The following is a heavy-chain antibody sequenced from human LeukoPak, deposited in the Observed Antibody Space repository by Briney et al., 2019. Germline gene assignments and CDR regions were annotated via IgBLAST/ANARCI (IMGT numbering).Heavy chain of an antibody. Sequence: SETLSLTCAVYGGSFSGYYWSWIRQPPGKGLEWIGSIYYSGSTHYNPSLKSRVTISVDTSKNQFSLKLSSVTAADTAVYYCARARNYYDSSGFYYEGDAFDIWGQGTMVTVSS. D-gene: IGHD3-22*01. J-gene: IGHJ3*02. V-gene: IGHV4-34*01. CDR3: ARARNYYDSSGFYYEGDAFDI. CDR2: IYYSGST. CDR1: GGSFSGYY.